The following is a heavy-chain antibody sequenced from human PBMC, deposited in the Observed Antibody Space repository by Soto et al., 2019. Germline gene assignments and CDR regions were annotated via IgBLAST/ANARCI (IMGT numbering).Heavy chain of an antibody. Sequence: PSETLSLTCTVSGGSISSYYWSWIRQPPGKGLEWIGYIYYSGSTNYNPSLKSRVTISVDTSKNQFSLKLSSVTAADTAVYYCARDRGSYGDYYYYGMDVWGQGTTVTVSS. D-gene: IGHD3-10*01. J-gene: IGHJ6*02. CDR2: IYYSGST. CDR1: GGSISSYY. V-gene: IGHV4-59*01. CDR3: ARDRGSYGDYYYYGMDV.